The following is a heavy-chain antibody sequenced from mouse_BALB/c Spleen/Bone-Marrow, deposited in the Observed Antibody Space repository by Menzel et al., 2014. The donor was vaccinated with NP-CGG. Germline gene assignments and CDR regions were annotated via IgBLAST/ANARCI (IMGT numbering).Heavy chain of an antibody. CDR1: GYTFSSYW. J-gene: IGHJ1*01. Sequence: QVQLQQPGAELMKPGASVKISCKATGYTFSSYWIEWVKQRPGHGLEWIGEILPGSGSTNYNEKFKGKATFTADTSSNTAYMQLSSRTSEVSAFYCGARGGGGGGYWYFDVWGAGTTVTVSS. CDR2: ILPGSGST. CDR3: ARGGGGGGYWYFDV. V-gene: IGHV1-9*01.